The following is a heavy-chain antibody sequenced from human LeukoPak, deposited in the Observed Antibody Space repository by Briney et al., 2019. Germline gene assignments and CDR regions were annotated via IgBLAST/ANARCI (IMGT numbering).Heavy chain of an antibody. Sequence: GGSLRLSCAASGFTFDDYAMHWVRQAPGKGLEWVSGISWNSGSIGYADSVKGRFTISRDNAKNSLYLQMNSPRAEDMALYYCAEDYCSGGSCYYFDYWGQGTLVTVSS. J-gene: IGHJ4*02. D-gene: IGHD2-15*01. CDR3: AEDYCSGGSCYYFDY. CDR2: ISWNSGSI. V-gene: IGHV3-9*03. CDR1: GFTFDDYA.